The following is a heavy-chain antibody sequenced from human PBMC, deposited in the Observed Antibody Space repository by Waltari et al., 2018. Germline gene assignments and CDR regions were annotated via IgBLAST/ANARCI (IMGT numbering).Heavy chain of an antibody. D-gene: IGHD5-12*01. V-gene: IGHV1-24*01. CDR3: ATRVATGGGGAFDI. J-gene: IGHJ3*02. CDR2: FVPEDGET. Sequence: QVQLVQSGAEVKKPGASVKVSCKVSGYTLTELSRHWVRQAPGKGLEWMGVFVPEDGETIYAQKFQGRVTMTEDTSTDTAYMELSSLRSEDTAVYYCATRVATGGGGAFDIWGQGTMVTVSS. CDR1: GYTLTELS.